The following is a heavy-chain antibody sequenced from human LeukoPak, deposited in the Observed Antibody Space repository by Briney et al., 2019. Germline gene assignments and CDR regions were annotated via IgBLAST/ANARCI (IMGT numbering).Heavy chain of an antibody. J-gene: IGHJ5*02. CDR3: ARQSGAAGTQWFDP. Sequence: SDTLSLTCTLSAGSISGFYWTWIRHPPGKAREWIGYTYCGGRTPYNPSLGSRVTISVDTSKNQFSLELTSMTAADTAVYYCARQSGAAGTQWFDPWGQEPWPRSPQ. V-gene: IGHV4-59*08. CDR1: AGSISGFY. D-gene: IGHD6-13*01. CDR2: TYCGGRT.